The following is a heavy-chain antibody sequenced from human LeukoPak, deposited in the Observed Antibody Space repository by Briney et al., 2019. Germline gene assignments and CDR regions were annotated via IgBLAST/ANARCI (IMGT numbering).Heavy chain of an antibody. CDR1: GDTFTSYG. CDR3: ARAPDCRISFCEFDP. D-gene: IGHD6-6*01. CDR2: RSAYNGNT. Sequence: ASVKVSCKASGDTFTSYGISWVRQAPAQGLEWMGLRSAYNGNTNYAQKFQGRVTITTDTTTNTHYARRRHLRSDDTAVYYRARAPDCRISFCEFDPWGQGTQVTVSS. V-gene: IGHV1-18*01. J-gene: IGHJ5*02.